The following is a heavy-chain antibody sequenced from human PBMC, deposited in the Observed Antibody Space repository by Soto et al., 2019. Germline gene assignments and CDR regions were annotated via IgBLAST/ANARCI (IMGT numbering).Heavy chain of an antibody. D-gene: IGHD3-22*01. V-gene: IGHV3-48*02. CDR3: ARSPYYYDSSNYYGY. Sequence: GGSLRLSCAASGFTFSSCGMDWVRQAPGKGLEWVSYISSSSTTIYYADSVKGRFTIFRDNAKNSLYLQLNSLRDEDTAVYYCARSPYYYDSSNYYGYWGQGTLVTVSS. J-gene: IGHJ4*02. CDR2: ISSSSTTI. CDR1: GFTFSSCG.